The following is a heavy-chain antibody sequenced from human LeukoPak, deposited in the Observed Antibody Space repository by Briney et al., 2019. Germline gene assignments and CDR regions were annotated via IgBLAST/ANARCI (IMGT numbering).Heavy chain of an antibody. CDR3: AKVSVYCTNGVCYRFDY. Sequence: GGSLRLSCAASGFTFGSYAMSWVRQAPGKGLEWVSAISGSGGSTYYADSVKGRFTTSRDNSKNTLYLQMNSLRAEDTAVYYCAKVSVYCTNGVCYRFDYWGQGTLVTVSS. D-gene: IGHD2-8*01. V-gene: IGHV3-23*01. CDR1: GFTFGSYA. J-gene: IGHJ4*02. CDR2: ISGSGGST.